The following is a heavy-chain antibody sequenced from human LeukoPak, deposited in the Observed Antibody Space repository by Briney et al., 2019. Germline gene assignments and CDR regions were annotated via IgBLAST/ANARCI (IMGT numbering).Heavy chain of an antibody. J-gene: IGHJ5*02. D-gene: IGHD2-8*01. CDR2: IYNRDT. CDR3: AKNGRTWPS. CDR1: SGSIRSGDYY. V-gene: IGHV4-61*08. Sequence: SETLSLTCTVSSGSIRSGDYYWSWIRQPPGKGLEWIAHIYNRDTNYNPSLQSRVTISLDTSKNQFSLKLTSVTAADTAVYYCAKNGRTWPSWGQGTLVTVSS.